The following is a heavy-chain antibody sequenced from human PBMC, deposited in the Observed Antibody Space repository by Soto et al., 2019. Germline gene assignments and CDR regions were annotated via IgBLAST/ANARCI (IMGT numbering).Heavy chain of an antibody. V-gene: IGHV5-51*01. CDR2: IYPGDSDT. D-gene: IGHD1-26*01. Sequence: GESLKISCKGSGYSFTSYWIGWVRQMPGKGLEWMGIIYPGDSDTRYSPSFQGQVTISADKSISTAYLQWSSLKASDTAMYYCARPLCCWQGLLKDAFDIWGQGTMVTVSS. CDR3: ARPLCCWQGLLKDAFDI. CDR1: GYSFTSYW. J-gene: IGHJ3*02.